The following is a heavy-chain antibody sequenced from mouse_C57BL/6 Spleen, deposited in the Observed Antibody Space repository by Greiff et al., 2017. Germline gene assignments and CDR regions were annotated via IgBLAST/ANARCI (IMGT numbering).Heavy chain of an antibody. J-gene: IGHJ4*01. V-gene: IGHV5-6*01. CDR1: GFPFSSYG. Sequence: EVKLMESGGDLVKPGGSLKLSCAASGFPFSSYGMSWVRQTPDKRLEWVATISSGGSYTYYPDSVKGRFTISRDNAKNTLYLQMSSLKSEDTAMYYCARLLNYYGSSYYYAMDYWGQGTSVTVSS. D-gene: IGHD1-1*01. CDR2: ISSGGSYT. CDR3: ARLLNYYGSSYYYAMDY.